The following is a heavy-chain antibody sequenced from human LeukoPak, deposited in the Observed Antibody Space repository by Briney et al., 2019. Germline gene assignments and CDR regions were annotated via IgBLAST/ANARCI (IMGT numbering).Heavy chain of an antibody. D-gene: IGHD4-17*01. CDR2: ISGSGGST. CDR1: GFTFSSYA. Sequence: PGGSLRLSCAASGFTFSSYATSWVRQAPGKGLEWVSAISGSGGSTYYADSVKGRFTISRDNSKNTLYLQMNSLRAEDTAVYYCAKDKVPTTGNYYYYYMDVWGKGTTVTVSS. V-gene: IGHV3-23*01. CDR3: AKDKVPTTGNYYYYYMDV. J-gene: IGHJ6*03.